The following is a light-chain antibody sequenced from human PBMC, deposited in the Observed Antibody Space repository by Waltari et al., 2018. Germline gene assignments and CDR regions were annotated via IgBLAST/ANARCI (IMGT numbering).Light chain of an antibody. CDR2: GAS. V-gene: IGKV3-20*01. CDR1: QSVSRC. CDR3: QHYVRLPVT. J-gene: IGKJ1*01. Sequence: EIVLTQSPGTLSLSPGERVTLSCRASQSVSRCLAWYQQKPGQAPRLHLYGASTRATGIPDRFSGSGSGTDFSLTISRLEPEDFAVYYCQHYVRLPVTFGQGTKVEIK.